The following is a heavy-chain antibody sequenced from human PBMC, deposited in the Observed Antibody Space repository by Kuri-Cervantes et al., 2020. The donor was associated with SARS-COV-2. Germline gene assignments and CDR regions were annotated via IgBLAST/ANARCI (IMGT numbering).Heavy chain of an antibody. Sequence: ASVKVSCKASGYTLTGYYMHWVRQAPGQGLEWMGWVNPNSGGTNYAQKFQGRVTMTRDTSISTAYMELSRLRSDDTAVYYCARGGPITIFGVVTKRFDYWGQGTLVTVSS. D-gene: IGHD3-3*01. CDR3: ARGGPITIFGVVTKRFDY. J-gene: IGHJ4*02. V-gene: IGHV1-2*02. CDR2: VNPNSGGT. CDR1: GYTLTGYY.